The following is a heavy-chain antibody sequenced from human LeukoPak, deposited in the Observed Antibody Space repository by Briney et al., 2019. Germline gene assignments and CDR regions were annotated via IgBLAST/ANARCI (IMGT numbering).Heavy chain of an antibody. V-gene: IGHV3-23*01. D-gene: IGHD6-13*01. Sequence: PGGSLRLSCAASGFTFSSYGMHWVRQAPGKGLEWVSSISGSGGSTYYVDSVKGRFTISRETSNNTLYLQMDSLRAEDTAVYYCAKESIAAPGRDFDYWGQGALVTVSS. CDR1: GFTFSSYG. CDR3: AKESIAAPGRDFDY. J-gene: IGHJ4*02. CDR2: ISGSGGST.